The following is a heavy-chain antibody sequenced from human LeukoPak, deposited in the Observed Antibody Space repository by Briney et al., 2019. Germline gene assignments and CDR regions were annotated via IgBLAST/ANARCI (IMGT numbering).Heavy chain of an antibody. J-gene: IGHJ1*01. CDR1: GYTFTSYD. CDR2: MNPNSGNT. Sequence: ASVKVSCKASGYTFTSYDINWVGQATGQGLEWMGWMNPNSGNTGYAQKFQGRVTMTRNTSISTAYMELSSLRSEDTAVYYCAVSSRYSSSWYNTPEYFQHWGQGTLVTVSS. CDR3: AVSSRYSSSWYNTPEYFQH. V-gene: IGHV1-8*01. D-gene: IGHD6-13*01.